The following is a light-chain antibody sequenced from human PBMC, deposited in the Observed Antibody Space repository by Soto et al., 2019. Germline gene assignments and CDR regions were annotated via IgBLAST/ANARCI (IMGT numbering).Light chain of an antibody. CDR1: QSVSSN. CDR3: QRYNNWPRT. J-gene: IGKJ1*01. Sequence: EVAMSQSPDTLSVSPGERATLSRRASQSVSSNLAWYQHKPGQAPSLLIYGASTRPSGIPARFSGSVSGTEFTLTISSLQSEDFAIYYCQRYNNWPRTFGQGTKVDIK. CDR2: GAS. V-gene: IGKV3-15*01.